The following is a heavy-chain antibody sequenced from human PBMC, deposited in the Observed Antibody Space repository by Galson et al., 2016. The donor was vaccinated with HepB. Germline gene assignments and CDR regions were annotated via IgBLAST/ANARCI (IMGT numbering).Heavy chain of an antibody. D-gene: IGHD3-3*01. J-gene: IGHJ4*02. V-gene: IGHV4-30-2*01. CDR1: GDSLTSGSYS. CDR2: VLKSGAT. Sequence: TQSLTCAVSGDSLTSGSYSWSWIRQPPGKGLEWIGHVLKSGATYYNPSLKSRVTISLDRSRNHFSLRLSSVTAADTAMYFCTRGPSLVRAYGESISYFDNWGQGTPVTVSS. CDR3: TRGPSLVRAYGESISYFDN.